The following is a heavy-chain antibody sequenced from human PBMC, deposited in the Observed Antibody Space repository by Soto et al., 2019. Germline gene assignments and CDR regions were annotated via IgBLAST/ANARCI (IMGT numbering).Heavy chain of an antibody. Sequence: PPETLSLTCTVSGGSISSGDYYWNWIRQPPGKGLEWIGFIYYSGSTYYNPSLKSRVTISVDTSKNQFSVRLTSVTAADTAVYYCAREPYDYDRSCHFDYWCQCTLVT. D-gene: IGHD3-22*01. CDR1: GGSISSGDYY. CDR2: IYYSGST. CDR3: AREPYDYDRSCHFDY. J-gene: IGHJ4*02. V-gene: IGHV4-30-4*01.